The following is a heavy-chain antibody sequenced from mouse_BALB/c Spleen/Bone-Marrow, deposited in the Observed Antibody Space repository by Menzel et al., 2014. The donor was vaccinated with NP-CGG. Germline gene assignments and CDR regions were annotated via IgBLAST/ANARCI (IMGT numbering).Heavy chain of an antibody. CDR1: GFTFSSYG. CDR2: INSNGGST. D-gene: IGHD2-1*01. J-gene: IGHJ1*01. CDR3: ARPYGNWYFDV. V-gene: IGHV5-6-3*01. Sequence: EVKLVESGGGLVQPGGSLKLSCAASGFTFSSYGMSWVRQTPDKRLELVATINSNGGSTYYPDSVKGRFTISRDNAKSTLYLQMSSLKSEDTAMYYCARPYGNWYFDVWGAGTTITVSS.